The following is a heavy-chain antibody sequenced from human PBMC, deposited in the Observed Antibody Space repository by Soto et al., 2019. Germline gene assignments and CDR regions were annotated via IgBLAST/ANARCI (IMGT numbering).Heavy chain of an antibody. J-gene: IGHJ4*02. D-gene: IGHD6-19*01. Sequence: LCGGSVSSGSYYWSWIRQPPGKGLEWIGYIYYSGTTNYNPSLKSRVTISVDTSKNQFSLKLSSVTAADTAVYYCARASVAGLFDYWGQGTLVTVSS. CDR3: ARASVAGLFDY. CDR2: IYYSGTT. V-gene: IGHV4-61*01. CDR1: GGSVSSGSYY.